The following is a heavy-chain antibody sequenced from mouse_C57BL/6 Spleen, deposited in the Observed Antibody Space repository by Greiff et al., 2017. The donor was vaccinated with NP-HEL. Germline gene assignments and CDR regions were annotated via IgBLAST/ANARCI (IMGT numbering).Heavy chain of an antibody. CDR1: GYTFTSYW. CDR2: IDPSDSYT. Sequence: QVQLKQPGAELVRPGTSVKLSCKASGYTFTSYWMHWVKQRPGQGLEWIGVIDPSDSYTNYNQKFKGKATLTVDTSSSTAYMQLSSLTSEDSAVYYCARRGDYDGSWFAYWGQGTLVTVSA. D-gene: IGHD2-4*01. J-gene: IGHJ3*01. V-gene: IGHV1-59*01. CDR3: ARRGDYDGSWFAY.